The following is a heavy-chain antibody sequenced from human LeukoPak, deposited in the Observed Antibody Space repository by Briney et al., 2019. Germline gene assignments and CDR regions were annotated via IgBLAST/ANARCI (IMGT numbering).Heavy chain of an antibody. V-gene: IGHV3-30-3*01. J-gene: IGHJ4*02. Sequence: GGSLRLSCAASGFTFSSYAMHWVRQAPGKGLEWVAAISYDGSNKYYADSVKGRFTISRDNSKNTLYLQMNSLRAEDTAVYYCARDGSGYYSTNFDYWGQGTLVTVSS. CDR2: ISYDGSNK. CDR1: GFTFSSYA. D-gene: IGHD3-22*01. CDR3: ARDGSGYYSTNFDY.